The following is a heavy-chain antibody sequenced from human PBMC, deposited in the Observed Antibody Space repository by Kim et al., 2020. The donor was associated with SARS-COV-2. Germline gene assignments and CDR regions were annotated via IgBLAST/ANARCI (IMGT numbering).Heavy chain of an antibody. CDR3: AKGDYYDSSGYDY. D-gene: IGHD3-22*01. Sequence: GGSLRLSCTASGFTFDDYSMHWVRQAPGKGLEWVSLINWDGSSTYHADSVRGRFTISRDNSRKSLYLQMNSLRIEDTALYYCAKGDYYDSSGYDYWGQGTLVTVSA. J-gene: IGHJ4*02. CDR2: INWDGSST. CDR1: GFTFDDYS. V-gene: IGHV3-43*01.